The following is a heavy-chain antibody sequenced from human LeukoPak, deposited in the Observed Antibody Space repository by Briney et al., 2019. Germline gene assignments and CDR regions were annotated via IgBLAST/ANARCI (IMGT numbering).Heavy chain of an antibody. D-gene: IGHD6-19*01. V-gene: IGHV4-34*01. CDR3: ATKNIRVAAHY. Sequence: SETLSLTCAVYGGSFSGYYWSWIRQPPGRGLEWIGEMHHSGTTDYNPSLKSRVSISMDKSNNQFSLNLKSVTAADTAVYYCATKNIRVAAHYWGQGTLVTVSS. CDR2: MHHSGTT. CDR1: GGSFSGYY. J-gene: IGHJ4*02.